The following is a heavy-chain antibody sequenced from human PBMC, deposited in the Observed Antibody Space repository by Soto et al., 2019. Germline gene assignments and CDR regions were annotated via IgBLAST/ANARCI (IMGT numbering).Heavy chain of an antibody. J-gene: IGHJ4*02. CDR2: INPNSGGT. CDR3: AKDRGYDILTGYYNY. Sequence: ASVKVSCKASGYTFTGYYMHWVRQAPGQGLEWMGWINPNSGGTNYAQKFQGWVTMTRDTSISTAYMELSRLRSDDTAVYYCAKDRGYDILTGYYNYWGQGTLVTVSS. D-gene: IGHD3-9*01. CDR1: GYTFTGYY. V-gene: IGHV1-2*04.